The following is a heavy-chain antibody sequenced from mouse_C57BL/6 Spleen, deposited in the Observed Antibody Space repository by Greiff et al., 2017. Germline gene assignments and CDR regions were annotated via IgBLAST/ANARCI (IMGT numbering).Heavy chain of an antibody. CDR2: ISSGSSTI. CDR3: ASGLRYAMDY. J-gene: IGHJ4*01. CDR1: GFTFSDYG. D-gene: IGHD1-3*01. Sequence: EVQLVESGGGLVKPGGSLKLSCAASGFTFSDYGMHWVRQAPEKGLEWVAYISSGSSTIYYADTVKGRFTISRDNAKNTLFLQMTSLRSEDTAMYYCASGLRYAMDYWGQGTSVTVSS. V-gene: IGHV5-17*01.